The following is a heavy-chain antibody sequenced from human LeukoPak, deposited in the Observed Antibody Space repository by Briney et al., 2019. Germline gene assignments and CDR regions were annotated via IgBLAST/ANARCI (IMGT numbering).Heavy chain of an antibody. V-gene: IGHV4-38-2*02. CDR2: IYHSGSA. J-gene: IGHJ5*02. D-gene: IGHD2-2*01. Sequence: SETLSLTYAVSGYSISNGYQWAWIRQPPGKTLEWIGSIYHSGSAHYNPSLKSRVTISVDTSNNHFSLRLSSVTAADTAVYYCARDPRWLTPDCTSTSCYENYFDPWGQGTLVTVSS. CDR1: GYSISNGYQ. CDR3: ARDPRWLTPDCTSTSCYENYFDP.